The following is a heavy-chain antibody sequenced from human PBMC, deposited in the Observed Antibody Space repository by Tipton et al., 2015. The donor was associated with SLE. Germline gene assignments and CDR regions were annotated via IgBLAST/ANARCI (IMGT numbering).Heavy chain of an antibody. V-gene: IGHV3-48*04. J-gene: IGHJ4*02. CDR1: GFTFSSYS. D-gene: IGHD2-15*01. CDR2: ISSSSSTI. CDR3: AREGEGVVAGTFDY. Sequence: SLRLSCAASGFTFSSYSMNWVRQAPGKGLEWVSYISSSSSTIYYADSMKGRFTISRDNAKNSLYLQINSLRAEDTAVYYCAREGEGVVAGTFDYWGQGTLVTVSS.